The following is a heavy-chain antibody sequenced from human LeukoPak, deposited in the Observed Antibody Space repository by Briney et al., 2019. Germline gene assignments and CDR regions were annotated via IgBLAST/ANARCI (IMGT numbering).Heavy chain of an antibody. CDR3: ARALGYCSSTSCYTVFRYFDL. CDR1: GGSISSYY. J-gene: IGHJ2*01. CDR2: IYYSGST. D-gene: IGHD2-2*02. Sequence: SETLSLTCTVSGGSISSYYWSWIRQPPGKGLEWIGYIYYSGSTNCNPSLKSRVTISVDRSKNQFSLKLSSVTAADTAVYYCARALGYCSSTSCYTVFRYFDLWGRGTLVTVSS. V-gene: IGHV4-59*01.